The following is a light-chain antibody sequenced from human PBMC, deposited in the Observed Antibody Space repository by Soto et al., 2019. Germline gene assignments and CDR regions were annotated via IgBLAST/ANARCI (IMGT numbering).Light chain of an antibody. CDR2: GAS. Sequence: EIVRTQSPATLSVSPGERATLSCRASQSVSSNLAWYQQKPGQAPRLLIYGASTRATGIPDRFSGSGSGTDFTLTISRLEPEDFAVYYCQQRSQWPPMTFGQGTRLEIK. V-gene: IGKV3-15*01. CDR1: QSVSSN. J-gene: IGKJ5*01. CDR3: QQRSQWPPMT.